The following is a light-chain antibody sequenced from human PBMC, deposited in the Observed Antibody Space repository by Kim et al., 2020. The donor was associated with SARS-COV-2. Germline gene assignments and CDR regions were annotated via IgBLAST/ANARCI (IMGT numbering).Light chain of an antibody. Sequence: SLSASIGDRVTITCRASQSIDNYLNWYQQKPGKAPKLLIYAASTLQSGVPSRFTGSGYGTDFTLTITSLQVEDFATYYCQQSSMSTFGQGTKLEI. CDR2: AAS. J-gene: IGKJ2*01. CDR3: QQSSMST. CDR1: QSIDNY. V-gene: IGKV1-39*01.